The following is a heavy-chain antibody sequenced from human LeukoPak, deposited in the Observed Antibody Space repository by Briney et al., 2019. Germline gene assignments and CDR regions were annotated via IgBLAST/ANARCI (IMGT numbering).Heavy chain of an antibody. J-gene: IGHJ4*02. CDR1: GGSISSYY. Sequence: SETLSLTCTVSGGSISSYYWSWIRQPPGKGLEWIGYIYYSGSTNYNPSLKSRVTISVDTSKNQFSLKLSSVTAADTAVYYCARTVLLTGDFDYWGQGTLVTVSS. V-gene: IGHV4-59*01. CDR2: IYYSGST. CDR3: ARTVLLTGDFDY. D-gene: IGHD1-20*01.